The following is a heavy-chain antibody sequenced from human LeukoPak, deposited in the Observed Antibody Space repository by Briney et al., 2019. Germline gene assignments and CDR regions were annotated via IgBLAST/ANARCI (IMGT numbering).Heavy chain of an antibody. CDR2: VDYDGINT. Sequence: GGSLRLSCAASGFTFCTYWMHWVRHAPGKGLVWVPRVDYDGINTYYADSVKGRFTISRDNAKNTMYLQMTSLRVEDTAVYYCGSPEITGPLVRPAWGQGTRVTVFS. V-gene: IGHV3-74*01. CDR1: GFTFCTYW. CDR3: GSPEITGPLVRPA. D-gene: IGHD1-14*01. J-gene: IGHJ4*02.